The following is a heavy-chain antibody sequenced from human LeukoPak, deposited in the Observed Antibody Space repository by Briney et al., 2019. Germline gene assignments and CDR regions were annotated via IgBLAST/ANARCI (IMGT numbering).Heavy chain of an antibody. V-gene: IGHV3-23*01. D-gene: IGHD3-10*01. CDR2: ISGSGGST. CDR3: AKGPVGSGSYFAY. CDR1: GFTFSSYG. Sequence: GGSLRLSCAASGFTFSSYGMSWVRQAPGKGLEWVSAISGSGGSTYYADSVKGRFTISRDNSKNTLYLQMNSLRAEDTAVYYCAKGPVGSGSYFAYWGQGTLVTVSS. J-gene: IGHJ4*02.